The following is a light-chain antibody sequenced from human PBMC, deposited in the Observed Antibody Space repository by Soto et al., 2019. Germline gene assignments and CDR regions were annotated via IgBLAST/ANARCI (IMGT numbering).Light chain of an antibody. J-gene: IGKJ1*01. CDR1: QSIGSS. Sequence: DIQMTQSPSSLSASVGDRXTVTCRASQSIGSSLNWYQQKPGKAPKLLIYTASTLQSGVPSRFSGSGSGTDFTLTINSLQPEDFATYYCQQSYSTPKTFGQGTKVDIK. CDR3: QQSYSTPKT. V-gene: IGKV1-39*01. CDR2: TAS.